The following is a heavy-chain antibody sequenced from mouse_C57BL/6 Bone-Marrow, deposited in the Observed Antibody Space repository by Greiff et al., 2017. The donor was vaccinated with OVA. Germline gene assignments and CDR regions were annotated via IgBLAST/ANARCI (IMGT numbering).Heavy chain of an antibody. J-gene: IGHJ2*01. CDR2: IDANSGGT. V-gene: IGHV1-72*01. Sequence: QVQLLQPGAELVKPGASVKLSCKASGFTFTSYGMPWVRQRPGRGLEWIGRIDANSGGTKYNEKFKSKATLTVDKPSSTAYLQLSSLTSEDSAVDYCARWDYYGSSYVGYWGQGTTLTVSS. CDR3: ARWDYYGSSYVGY. CDR1: GFTFTSYG. D-gene: IGHD1-1*01.